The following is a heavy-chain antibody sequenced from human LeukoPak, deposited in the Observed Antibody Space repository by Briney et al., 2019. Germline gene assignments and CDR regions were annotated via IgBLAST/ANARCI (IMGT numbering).Heavy chain of an antibody. CDR2: IWHDSTRK. J-gene: IGHJ3*01. CDR1: GLRFSNYV. D-gene: IGHD2-21*02. CDR3: AGAGTATGFVLDV. Sequence: PGGSLRLSCAASGLRFSNYVMHWVRQTPDKGLYWVATIWHDSTRKYYADSVKDRFTISRDNSKNTLYLDMGGLGVDETAIYYCAGAGTATGFVLDVWGPGAMVVVSS. V-gene: IGHV3-33*01.